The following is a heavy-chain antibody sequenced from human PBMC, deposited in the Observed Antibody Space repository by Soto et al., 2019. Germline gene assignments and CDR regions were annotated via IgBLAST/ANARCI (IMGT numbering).Heavy chain of an antibody. CDR1: GGTFSNDI. CDR3: VRDSPIGSTYSGYDGIDY. V-gene: IGHV1-69*08. J-gene: IGHJ4*02. Sequence: QVQVVQSGAEVKKPGYSVKVSCKASGGTFSNDIITWVRQSPGQGLEWMGRIIPLLEIANYAQKFQGRVTITADKSTTTAYMERKSLRSEDAAVYYCVRDSPIGSTYSGYDGIDYWGQGTLVTVSS. CDR2: IIPLLEIA. D-gene: IGHD5-12*01.